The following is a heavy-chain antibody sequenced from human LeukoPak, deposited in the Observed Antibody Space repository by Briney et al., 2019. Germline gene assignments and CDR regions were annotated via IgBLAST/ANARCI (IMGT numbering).Heavy chain of an antibody. CDR1: GGSFSGYY. J-gene: IGHJ4*02. CDR2: INDSANT. CDR3: ARHYYDSSGYYYFDY. V-gene: IGHV4-34*01. Sequence: SETLSLTCAVYGGSFSGYYWSWIRQSPGKGLEWIGEINDSANTNYNPSLKSRVTMSVDTSKNQFSLRLSSVTAAGTAVYYCARHYYDSSGYYYFDYWGQGTLVTVSS. D-gene: IGHD3-22*01.